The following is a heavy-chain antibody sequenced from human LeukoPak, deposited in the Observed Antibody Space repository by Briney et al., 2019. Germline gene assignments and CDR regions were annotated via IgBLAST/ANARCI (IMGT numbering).Heavy chain of an antibody. CDR2: ISDNGAST. Sequence: GGSLRLSCVASGFTFSDVVMSWVHQAPGKGLEWVSAISDNGASTDYAGSVKGRFAISRDNSKNTLYLQMYSLRAEDTAVYYCARRTGGTKDYWGQGTQVTVSS. CDR1: GFTFSDVV. CDR3: ARRTGGTKDY. D-gene: IGHD7-27*01. V-gene: IGHV3-23*01. J-gene: IGHJ4*02.